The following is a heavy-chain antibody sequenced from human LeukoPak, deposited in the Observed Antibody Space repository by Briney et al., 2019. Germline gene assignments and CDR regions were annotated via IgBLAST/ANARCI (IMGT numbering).Heavy chain of an antibody. CDR1: GYTFTGYY. CDR3: ARDRSYRYHYGMDV. CDR2: INPNSGGT. J-gene: IGHJ6*02. Sequence: GASVKVSCKASGYTFTGYYMHWVRQAPGQGLEWMGWINPNSGGTNYAQKFQGRVTMTRDTSISTAYMELSRLRSDDTAVYYCARDRSYRYHYGMDVWGQGTTVTVSS. D-gene: IGHD3-16*02. V-gene: IGHV1-2*02.